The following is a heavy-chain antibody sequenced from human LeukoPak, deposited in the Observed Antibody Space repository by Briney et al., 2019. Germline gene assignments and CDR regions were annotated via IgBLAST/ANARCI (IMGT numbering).Heavy chain of an antibody. D-gene: IGHD6-13*01. CDR1: GFTFSSCA. V-gene: IGHV3-23*01. J-gene: IGHJ3*02. CDR3: AKDRVRFSSRVDAFDI. CDR2: IVGSGSST. Sequence: GGSLRLSCAASGFTFSSCAMSWVRQAPGKGLEWVSAIVGSGSSTYCADSVKGRFTISRDNSKNTLYLQMNSLRAEDTAVYYCAKDRVRFSSRVDAFDIWGRGTMVTVSS.